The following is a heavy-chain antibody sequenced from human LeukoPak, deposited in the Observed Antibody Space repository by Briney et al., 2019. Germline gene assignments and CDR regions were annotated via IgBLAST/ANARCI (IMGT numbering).Heavy chain of an antibody. J-gene: IGHJ3*02. D-gene: IGHD2-2*01. Sequence: PSETLSLTCTVSGGSISSSNYYCGWIRQPPGKGLEWIGSIYYSGSTYYNPSLKSRVTISVDTSKKQFSLRLSSVTAADTAVYYCARSYCSSTSCYAVGAFDIWGQGTLVTVSS. V-gene: IGHV4-39*01. CDR2: IYYSGST. CDR1: GGSISSSNYY. CDR3: ARSYCSSTSCYAVGAFDI.